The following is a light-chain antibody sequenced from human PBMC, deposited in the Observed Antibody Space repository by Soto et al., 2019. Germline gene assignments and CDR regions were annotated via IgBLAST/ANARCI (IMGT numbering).Light chain of an antibody. CDR1: QSVSSN. Sequence: ETVMTPCPSPPSLSPGEKTTLSFRGSQSVSSNLAWYQQKPGQAPRLLIYGASTRATGIPTRFSGSGSGTEFTLTISSLQYEDFAVYYCQQYNNWPWTFGQGTKVDIK. CDR2: GAS. V-gene: IGKV3-15*01. CDR3: QQYNNWPWT. J-gene: IGKJ1*01.